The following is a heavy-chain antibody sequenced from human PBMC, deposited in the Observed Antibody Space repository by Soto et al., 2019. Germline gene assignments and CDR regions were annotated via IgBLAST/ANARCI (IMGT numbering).Heavy chain of an antibody. CDR2: IYSGGST. D-gene: IGHD2-15*01. Sequence: EVQLVESGGGLVQPGGSLRLSCAASGFTVSSNYMSWVRQAPGKGLEWVSVIYSGGSTYYADSVKGRFTISRDNSENTLDLKMNSLRAEDTAVYYCARTCSGGTCSFDYWGQGTLVTVSS. V-gene: IGHV3-66*01. CDR3: ARTCSGGTCSFDY. J-gene: IGHJ4*02. CDR1: GFTVSSNY.